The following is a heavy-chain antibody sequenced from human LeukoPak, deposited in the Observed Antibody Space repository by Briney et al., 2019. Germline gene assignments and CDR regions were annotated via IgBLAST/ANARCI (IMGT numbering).Heavy chain of an antibody. J-gene: IGHJ4*02. CDR3: ARVDTFGEFDY. Sequence: ASVKVSCKASGYTFTSCGISWVRQAPGQGLEWMGWISAYNGNTNYAQKLKGRVTMTKDTSTSTAYMELRSLRSDATAVYYCARVDTFGEFDYWGQGTLVTVSS. D-gene: IGHD3-10*01. V-gene: IGHV1-18*01. CDR2: ISAYNGNT. CDR1: GYTFTSCG.